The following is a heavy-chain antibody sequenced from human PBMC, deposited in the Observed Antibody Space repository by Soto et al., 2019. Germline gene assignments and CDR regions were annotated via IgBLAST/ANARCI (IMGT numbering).Heavy chain of an antibody. V-gene: IGHV3-30-3*01. CDR3: ARDTAYGGNSEFDY. CDR1: GFTFSSYA. J-gene: IGHJ4*02. Sequence: GGSLRLSCAASGFTFSSYAMHWVRQAPGKGLEWVAVISYDGSNKYYADSVKGRFTISRDNSKNTLYLQMNRLRAEDTAVYYCARDTAYGGNSEFDYWGQGTLVTVSS. CDR2: ISYDGSNK. D-gene: IGHD2-21*02.